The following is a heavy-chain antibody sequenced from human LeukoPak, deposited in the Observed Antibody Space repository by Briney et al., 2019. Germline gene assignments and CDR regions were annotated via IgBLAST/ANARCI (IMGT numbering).Heavy chain of an antibody. V-gene: IGHV3-66*01. CDR2: LYSGGST. CDR3: ARDLTGDAYFDY. J-gene: IGHJ4*02. D-gene: IGHD7-27*01. Sequence: GGSLRLSGVVSGFTVSSNYMSWVRQAPGRGLQWVSVLYSGGSTYYADSVKGRFTISRDNSKNTLYLQMNSLRAEDTAVYYCARDLTGDAYFDYWGQGTLVTVSS. CDR1: GFTVSSNY.